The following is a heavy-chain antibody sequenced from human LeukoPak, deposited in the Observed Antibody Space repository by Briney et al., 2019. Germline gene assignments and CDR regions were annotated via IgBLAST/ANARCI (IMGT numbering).Heavy chain of an antibody. J-gene: IGHJ5*02. CDR1: GYTLTELS. V-gene: IGHV1-24*01. Sequence: GASVKVSCKVSGYTLTELSMHWVRQAPGKGPEWMGGFDPEDGETIYAQKFQGRVTMTEDTSTDTAYMELSSLRSEDTAVYYCATTDTIFGVVTENWFDPWGQGTLVTVSS. CDR3: ATTDTIFGVVTENWFDP. D-gene: IGHD3-3*01. CDR2: FDPEDGET.